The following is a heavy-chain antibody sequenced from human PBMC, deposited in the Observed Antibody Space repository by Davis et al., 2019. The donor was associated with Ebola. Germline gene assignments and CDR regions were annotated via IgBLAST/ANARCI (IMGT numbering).Heavy chain of an antibody. CDR3: ARRGANGYYFDS. Sequence: FDLDSVKGRFTISRDNTKNSLFLQMNSLRAEDTALYYCARRGANGYYFDSWGQGTLVTVSS. V-gene: IGHV3-48*03. D-gene: IGHD1-1*01. J-gene: IGHJ4*02.